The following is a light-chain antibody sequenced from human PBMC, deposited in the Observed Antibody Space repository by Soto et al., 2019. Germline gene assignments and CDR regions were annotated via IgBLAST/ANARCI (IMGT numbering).Light chain of an antibody. CDR1: QSVSSN. CDR2: GAS. J-gene: IGKJ1*01. Sequence: IVMTQSPATLSVSPGERATLSCRASQSVSSNLACYQQKPGQAPRLLIYGASTRATGIPARFSGSGSGTEFTLTISSLQSEDFAVYYCQQYNNWPWTFGQGTKVDIK. CDR3: QQYNNWPWT. V-gene: IGKV3D-15*01.